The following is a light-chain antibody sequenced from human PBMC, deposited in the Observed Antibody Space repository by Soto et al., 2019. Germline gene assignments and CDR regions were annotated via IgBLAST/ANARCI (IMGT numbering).Light chain of an antibody. J-gene: IGKJ1*01. Sequence: IVLALSPATLAVPPGEGAPLSWRASQSVSSNLAWYQQKPGQAPRLLIYGTSNRATGIPDRFSGSGSGTDFTLTSSRLEPEDFAVYYCQQHGSSPPPFGQGTKVDIK. V-gene: IGKV3-20*01. CDR2: GTS. CDR1: QSVSSN. CDR3: QQHGSSPPP.